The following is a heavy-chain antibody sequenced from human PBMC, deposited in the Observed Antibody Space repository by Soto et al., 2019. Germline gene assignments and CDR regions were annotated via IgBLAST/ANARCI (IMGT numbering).Heavy chain of an antibody. J-gene: IGHJ6*02. V-gene: IGHV3-30*18. CDR1: GFTFSSYG. CDR3: AKVVVPAAMHYYYYGMDV. Sequence: QVQLVESGGGVVQPGRSLRLSCAASGFTFSSYGMHWVRQAPGKGLEWVAVISYDGSNKYYADSVKGRFTISRDNSKNTLYLQMNSLRAEDTAVYYCAKVVVPAAMHYYYYGMDVWGQGTTVTVSS. CDR2: ISYDGSNK. D-gene: IGHD2-2*01.